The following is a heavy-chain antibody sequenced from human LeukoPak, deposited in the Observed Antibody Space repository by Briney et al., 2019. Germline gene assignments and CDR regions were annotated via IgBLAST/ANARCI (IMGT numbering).Heavy chain of an antibody. V-gene: IGHV3-7*03. Sequence: GGSLRLSCTASGFTFSNFWMGWVRQAPGKGLEWVANIKQDETEKFYLGSVKGRFTISRDNAKNSLYLQMNSLRVEDTALYYCVNLGSTSPGNWYKFLDQWGQGTLVTVSS. D-gene: IGHD2-2*01. J-gene: IGHJ4*02. CDR1: GFTFSNFW. CDR3: VNLGSTSPGNWYKFLDQ. CDR2: IKQDETEK.